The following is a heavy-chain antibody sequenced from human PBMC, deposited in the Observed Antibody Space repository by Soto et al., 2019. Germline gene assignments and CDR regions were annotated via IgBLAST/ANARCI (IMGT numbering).Heavy chain of an antibody. CDR2: IKYDGSNE. J-gene: IGHJ6*04. Sequence: PGGSLRLSCAASGPSFNSFGIHWVRQAPGKGLEWVAVIKYDGSNEDYADSVKGRFTISRDNSKNTVYLQMNSLRAEDTAVYYCARDPLSGDYIWGRYRPGIMDVWGKGTSVTVSS. D-gene: IGHD3-16*02. CDR3: ARDPLSGDYIWGRYRPGIMDV. CDR1: GPSFNSFG. V-gene: IGHV3-33*01.